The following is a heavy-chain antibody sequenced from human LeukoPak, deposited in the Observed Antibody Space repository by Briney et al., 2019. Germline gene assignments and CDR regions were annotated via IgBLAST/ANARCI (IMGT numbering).Heavy chain of an antibody. CDR1: GFTFSSYG. Sequence: PGGSLRLSCAASGFTFSSYGMHWVRQAPGKGLEWVAVISYDGSNKYYADSVKGRFTISGDNSKNTLYLQMNSLRAEDTAVYYCAKDLGYGDYVGYFDLWGRGTLVTVSS. D-gene: IGHD4-17*01. J-gene: IGHJ2*01. CDR2: ISYDGSNK. V-gene: IGHV3-30*18. CDR3: AKDLGYGDYVGYFDL.